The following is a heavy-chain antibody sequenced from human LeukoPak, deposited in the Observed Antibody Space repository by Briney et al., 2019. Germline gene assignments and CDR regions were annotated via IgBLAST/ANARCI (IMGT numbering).Heavy chain of an antibody. D-gene: IGHD2-2*03. V-gene: IGHV3-48*02. Sequence: GGSLRLSCAASGFTFSSYSMNWVRQAPGKGLEWVSHISSSGSAKYYADSVKGRFTISRDNAKNSLYLQMNSLRDEDTAVFYCASGSGHWGQGTLVTVSS. CDR2: ISSSGSAK. CDR1: GFTFSSYS. J-gene: IGHJ4*02. CDR3: ASGSGH.